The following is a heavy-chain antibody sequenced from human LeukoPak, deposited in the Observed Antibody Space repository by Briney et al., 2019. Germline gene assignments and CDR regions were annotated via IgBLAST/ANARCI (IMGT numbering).Heavy chain of an antibody. Sequence: GASLKISCKGSGYSFTSYWIGWVRPLPGKGLEWMGIIYPGDSDTRYSPSFQGQVTISADKSISTAYLQWSSLKASDTAVYYCARQEDILTGYYVYWGQGTLVTVSS. CDR1: GYSFTSYW. J-gene: IGHJ4*02. CDR2: IYPGDSDT. CDR3: ARQEDILTGYYVY. V-gene: IGHV5-51*01. D-gene: IGHD3-9*01.